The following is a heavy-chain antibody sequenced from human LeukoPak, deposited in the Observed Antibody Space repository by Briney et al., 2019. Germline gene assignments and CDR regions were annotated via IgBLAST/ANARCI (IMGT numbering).Heavy chain of an antibody. Sequence: NASETLSLTCTVSGGSISSGGYYWSWIRQPPGKGPEWIGYIYHSGSTYYNPSLKSRVTISVDRSKNQFSLKLSSVTAADTAVYYCARHTMIQTAFDIWGQGTMVTVSS. J-gene: IGHJ3*02. CDR2: IYHSGST. D-gene: IGHD3-22*01. CDR3: ARHTMIQTAFDI. CDR1: GGSISSGGYY. V-gene: IGHV4-30-2*01.